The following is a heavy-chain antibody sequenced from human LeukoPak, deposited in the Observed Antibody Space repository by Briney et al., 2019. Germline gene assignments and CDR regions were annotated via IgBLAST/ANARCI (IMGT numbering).Heavy chain of an antibody. CDR3: ARKKTGATNGLDV. V-gene: IGHV4-39*01. Sequence: SETLSLTCTVSGGSISSSSYYWGWIRQPPGEGPEWIGSIPYSGRTHYNPSLKSRVSISVDTSKNQFSLNLSSMTAADTAVYYCARKKTGATNGLDVWGQGTTVTVSS. CDR2: IPYSGRT. J-gene: IGHJ6*02. CDR1: GGSISSSSYY. D-gene: IGHD1-1*01.